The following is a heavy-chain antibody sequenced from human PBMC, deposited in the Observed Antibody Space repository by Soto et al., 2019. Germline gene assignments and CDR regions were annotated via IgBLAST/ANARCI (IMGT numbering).Heavy chain of an antibody. CDR1: GYSFTTYW. CDR2: IYPGDSDT. Sequence: PGESLKISCKGSGYSFTTYWIGWVRQTPGKGLEWMGIIYPGDSDTRYSPSFQGQVTISADKSISTAYLQWSSLKASDTAIYYCARQLYCTSTSCYRAIDYWGQGTLVPVSS. CDR3: ARQLYCTSTSCYRAIDY. V-gene: IGHV5-51*01. J-gene: IGHJ4*02. D-gene: IGHD2-2*02.